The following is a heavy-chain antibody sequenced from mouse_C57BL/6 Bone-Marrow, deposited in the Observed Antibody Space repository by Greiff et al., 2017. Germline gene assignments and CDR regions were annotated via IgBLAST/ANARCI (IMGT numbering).Heavy chain of an antibody. CDR3: ARIYYDYDDGAYYFDY. D-gene: IGHD2-4*01. V-gene: IGHV5-12*01. CDR2: ISNGGGST. CDR1: GFTFSDYY. Sequence: EVKLVESGGGLVQPGGSLKLSCAASGFTFSDYYMYWVRQTPEKRLEWVAYISNGGGSTYYPDTVKGRFTISRDNAKNTLYLQMSRLKSEDTAMYYCARIYYDYDDGAYYFDYWGQGTTLTVSS. J-gene: IGHJ2*01.